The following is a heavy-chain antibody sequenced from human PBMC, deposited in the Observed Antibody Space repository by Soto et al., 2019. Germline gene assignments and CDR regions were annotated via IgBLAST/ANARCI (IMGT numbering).Heavy chain of an antibody. J-gene: IGHJ4*02. D-gene: IGHD3-22*01. CDR2: INPAYGNT. CDR3: ARIVYDSSGYNRYFDY. CDR1: GYTFSSNA. V-gene: IGHV1-3*05. Sequence: QLVQSGAEEKKPGASVRVSCTASGYTFSSNAIHWVRQAPGQRLEWMGWINPAYGNTKYSQKLQGRLTITRDTSASTAYMELSSLKSEDTAVYYCARIVYDSSGYNRYFDYWGQGTLVTVSS.